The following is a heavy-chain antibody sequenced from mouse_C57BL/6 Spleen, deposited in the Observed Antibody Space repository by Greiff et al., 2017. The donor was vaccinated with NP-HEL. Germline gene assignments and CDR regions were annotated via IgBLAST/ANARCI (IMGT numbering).Heavy chain of an antibody. V-gene: IGHV1-69*01. J-gene: IGHJ2*01. CDR3: ARSGGITTGFDY. D-gene: IGHD2-4*01. Sequence: VQLQQSGAELVMPGASVKLSCKASGYTFTSYWMHWVKQRPGQGLEWIGEIDPSDSYTNYNQKFKGKSTLTVDKSSSTAYMQLSSLTSEDSAVYYCARSGGITTGFDYWGQGTTLTVSS. CDR1: GYTFTSYW. CDR2: IDPSDSYT.